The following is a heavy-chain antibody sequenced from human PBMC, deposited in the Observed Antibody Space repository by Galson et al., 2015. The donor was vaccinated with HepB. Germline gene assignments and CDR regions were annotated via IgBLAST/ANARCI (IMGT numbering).Heavy chain of an antibody. D-gene: IGHD2-2*01. CDR2: ISYDGSNK. J-gene: IGHJ4*02. CDR3: AKPFFYCSSTSCYGH. Sequence: SLRLSCAASGFTFSSYGMHWVRQAPGKGLEWVAVISYDGSNKYYADSVKGRFTISRDNSKNTLYLQMNSLRAEDTAVYYCAKPFFYCSSTSCYGHWGQGTLVTVSS. V-gene: IGHV3-30*18. CDR1: GFTFSSYG.